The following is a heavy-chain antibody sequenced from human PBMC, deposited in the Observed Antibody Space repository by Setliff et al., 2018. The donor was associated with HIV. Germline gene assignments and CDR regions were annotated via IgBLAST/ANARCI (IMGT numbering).Heavy chain of an antibody. Sequence: PSETLSLTCTVSGGSISSSSYYWGWIRQPPGKGLEWIGSIYYSGSTYYNPSLKSRGAMSVDTSKNQFSLRLSSVTAADTAVYYCARVNGYYDFWSENYYMDVWGKGTTVTVSS. CDR2: IYYSGST. CDR1: GGSISSSSYY. D-gene: IGHD3-3*01. V-gene: IGHV4-39*01. J-gene: IGHJ6*03. CDR3: ARVNGYYDFWSENYYMDV.